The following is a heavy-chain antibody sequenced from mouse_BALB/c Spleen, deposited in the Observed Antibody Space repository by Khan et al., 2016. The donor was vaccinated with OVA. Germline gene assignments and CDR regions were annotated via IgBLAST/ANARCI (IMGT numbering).Heavy chain of an antibody. J-gene: IGHJ4*01. CDR1: GYSITSDYA. CDR3: ARKNYYGYAMDY. Sequence: VQLKESGPGLVKPSQSLSLTCTVTGYSITSDYAWDWIRQFPGNKLEWMGYISYGGSTSYNPSLKSRISFTRDTSKNQFFLQLNSVTTEDTATDYCARKNYYGYAMDYWGQGTSVTVSS. V-gene: IGHV3-2*02. D-gene: IGHD1-1*01. CDR2: ISYGGST.